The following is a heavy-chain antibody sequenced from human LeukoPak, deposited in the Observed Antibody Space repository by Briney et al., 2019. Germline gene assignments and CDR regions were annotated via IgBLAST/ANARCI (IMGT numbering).Heavy chain of an antibody. Sequence: GGSLRLSCAASGFTFSSYGMHWVRQAPGKGLEWVAVIWYDGSNKYYADSVKGRFTISRDNSKNTLYLQMNSLRAEDTAVHYCARGKEQWLVRNDAFDIWGQGTMVTVSS. D-gene: IGHD6-19*01. CDR1: GFTFSSYG. V-gene: IGHV3-33*01. CDR2: IWYDGSNK. J-gene: IGHJ3*02. CDR3: ARGKEQWLVRNDAFDI.